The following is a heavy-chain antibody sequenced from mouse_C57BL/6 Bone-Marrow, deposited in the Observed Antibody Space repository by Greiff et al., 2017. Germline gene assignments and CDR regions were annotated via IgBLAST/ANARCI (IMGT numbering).Heavy chain of an antibody. V-gene: IGHV1-42*01. CDR2: INPSTGGT. Sequence: EVQLQQSGPELVKPGASVKISCKASGYSFTGYYMNWVKQSHEKGLEWIGEINPSTGGTTYNQKFKAKATWIVDNSSSTAYMELKSLTSEDSAVYYCARPLLWFFDYWGQGTTLTVSS. CDR3: ARPLLWFFDY. D-gene: IGHD2-9*01. J-gene: IGHJ2*01. CDR1: GYSFTGYY.